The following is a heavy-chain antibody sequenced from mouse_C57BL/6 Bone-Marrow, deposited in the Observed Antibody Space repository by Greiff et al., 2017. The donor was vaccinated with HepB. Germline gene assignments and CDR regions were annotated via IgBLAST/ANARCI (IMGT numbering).Heavy chain of an antibody. V-gene: IGHV1-54*01. Sequence: VQGVESGAELVRPGTSVKVSCKASGYAFTNYLIEWVKQRPGQGLEWIGVINPGSGGTNYNEKFKGKATLTADKSSSTAYMQLSSLTSEDSAVYFCAILLRGYFDYWGQGTTLTVSS. D-gene: IGHD2-10*01. J-gene: IGHJ2*01. CDR1: GYAFTNYL. CDR3: AILLRGYFDY. CDR2: INPGSGGT.